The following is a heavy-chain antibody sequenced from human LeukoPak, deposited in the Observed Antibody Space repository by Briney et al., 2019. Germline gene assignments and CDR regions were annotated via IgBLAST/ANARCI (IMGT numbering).Heavy chain of an antibody. V-gene: IGHV3-7*01. J-gene: IGHJ4*02. D-gene: IGHD1-26*01. CDR2: IKQDGSEK. Sequence: GGSLRLSCAASGFTFSRSNMNWVRQAPGKGLEWVANIKQDGSEKYYVDSVKGRFTISRDNAKNSLYLQMNSLRAEDTAVYYCARDRWELLNYFDYWGQGTLVTVSS. CDR1: GFTFSRSN. CDR3: ARDRWELLNYFDY.